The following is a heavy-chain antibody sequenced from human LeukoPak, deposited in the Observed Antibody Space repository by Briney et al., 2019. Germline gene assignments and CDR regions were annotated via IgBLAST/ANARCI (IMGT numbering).Heavy chain of an antibody. CDR3: ITLRRGY. CDR2: IESKTDGGTT. D-gene: IGHD5-12*01. Sequence: GGSLGLSCAASGFTFSDAWMSWVRQAPGKGLEWVGRIESKTDGGTTDYAAPVKGRFTISRDDSRNMVSLQMNSLKTEDTAVYYCITLRRGYWGQGTLVTASS. CDR1: GFTFSDAW. V-gene: IGHV3-15*04. J-gene: IGHJ4*02.